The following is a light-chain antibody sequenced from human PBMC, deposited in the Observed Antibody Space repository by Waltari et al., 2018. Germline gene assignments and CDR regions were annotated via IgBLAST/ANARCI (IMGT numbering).Light chain of an antibody. CDR2: KVS. CDR3: MQGTHWPPVYT. V-gene: IGKV2-30*01. Sequence: DVVVTQSPLSLPVTLGQPASISCRSSQSLVSTDGNTFLNSYQQTPGQSPRRLIYKVSSRDSGVPDRFSGSGSGTDFTLKISRVEAEDIGVYYCMQGTHWPPVYTFGQGTKLEIK. J-gene: IGKJ2*01. CDR1: QSLVSTDGNTF.